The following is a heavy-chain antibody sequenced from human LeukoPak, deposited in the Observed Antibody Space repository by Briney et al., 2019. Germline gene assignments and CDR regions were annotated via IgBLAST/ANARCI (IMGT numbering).Heavy chain of an antibody. J-gene: IGHJ5*02. Sequence: ASVKVPCKAPGYTFTGYHIHWVRQAPGQGLEWMGWINPNSGGTNYAQKFQGRVTMTRDTSISTAYMELSRLRSDDTAVYYCARVVGVQGWFDPWGQGTLVTVSS. V-gene: IGHV1-2*02. CDR3: ARVVGVQGWFDP. CDR1: GYTFTGYH. CDR2: INPNSGGT. D-gene: IGHD2-15*01.